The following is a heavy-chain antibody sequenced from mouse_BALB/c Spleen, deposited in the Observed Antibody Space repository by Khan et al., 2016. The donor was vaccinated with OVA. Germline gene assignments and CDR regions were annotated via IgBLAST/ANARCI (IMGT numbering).Heavy chain of an antibody. CDR2: IWSDGST. CDR1: GFSLTSYA. J-gene: IGHJ4*01. V-gene: IGHV2-6-2*01. CDR3: ARHQFPLSMDS. Sequence: QLKESGPDLVAPSQSLSITCTVSGFSLTSYAIHWVRQPPGKGLEWLVVIWSDGSTTYNSALKSRLSISKDNSKSQVFLKINSLQTDDTAMYYCARHQFPLSMDSWGQGTSVTVSS.